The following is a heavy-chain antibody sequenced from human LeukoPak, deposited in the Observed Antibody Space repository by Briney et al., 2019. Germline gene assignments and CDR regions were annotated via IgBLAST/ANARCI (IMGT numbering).Heavy chain of an antibody. Sequence: LSLTCAVYGGSFSGYYWSWVRQAPGKGPEWVSIISGSGGSTFYADSVKGRFTISRDNSKNTLDLQMNSLRAEDTAVYYCAKDLPAVAGYQFDYWGRGTLVSVSS. J-gene: IGHJ4*02. V-gene: IGHV3-23*01. CDR2: ISGSGGST. CDR1: GGSFSGYY. CDR3: AKDLPAVAGYQFDY. D-gene: IGHD6-19*01.